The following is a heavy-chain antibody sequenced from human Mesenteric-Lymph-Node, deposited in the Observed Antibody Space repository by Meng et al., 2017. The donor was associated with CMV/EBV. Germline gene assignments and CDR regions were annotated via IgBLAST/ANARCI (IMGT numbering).Heavy chain of an antibody. CDR2: FDPEYGAM. D-gene: IGHD4-23*01. V-gene: IGHV1-24*01. Sequence: ASVKVSCKVSGYPLTEVSMHWLRQAPGRGPEWMGGFDPEYGAMIYAQKFQGGVVMTEDTSTDTAYMEVGSLRSEDTAVYYCARLGHDYGGNGESHWGQGTLVTVSS. CDR3: ARLGHDYGGNGESH. CDR1: GYPLTEVS. J-gene: IGHJ4*02.